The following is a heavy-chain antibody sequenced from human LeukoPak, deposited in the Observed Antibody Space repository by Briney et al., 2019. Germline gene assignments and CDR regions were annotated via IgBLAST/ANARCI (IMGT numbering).Heavy chain of an antibody. J-gene: IGHJ6*03. CDR1: GFAFTSYA. Sequence: PWGSLRLSCAASGFAFTSYAMSWVRQAPGKGLEWVSSISGSGGGTFYADSVKGRFTISRDNSKNTLYLQMNSLRVEDTAVYYCAKAPRFGDHATEYYYYYMHVWGKGTTVTVSS. D-gene: IGHD3-16*01. CDR2: ISGSGGGT. CDR3: AKAPRFGDHATEYYYYYMHV. V-gene: IGHV3-23*01.